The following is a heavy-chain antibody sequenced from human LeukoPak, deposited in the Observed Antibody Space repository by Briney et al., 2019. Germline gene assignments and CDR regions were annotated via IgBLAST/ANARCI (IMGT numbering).Heavy chain of an antibody. CDR2: INPNSGGT. J-gene: IGHJ6*02. CDR3: ARDRVLRWFGERLYGMDV. D-gene: IGHD3-10*01. Sequence: ASVKVSRKASGYTFTGYYMHWVRQAPGQGLEWMGWINPNSGGTNYAQKFQGTVTMTRDTSISTAYMELSRLRSADTAVYYCARDRVLRWFGERLYGMDVWGQGTTVTVSS. CDR1: GYTFTGYY. V-gene: IGHV1-2*02.